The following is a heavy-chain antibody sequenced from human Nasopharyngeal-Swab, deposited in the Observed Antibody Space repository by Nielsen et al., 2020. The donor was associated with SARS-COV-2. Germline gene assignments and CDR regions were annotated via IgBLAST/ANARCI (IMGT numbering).Heavy chain of an antibody. CDR2: IYPGDSDT. V-gene: IGHV5-51*01. CDR1: GSRFTSYW. Sequence: GESLKISCKGSGSRFTSYWIGWVRQMPGKGLEWMGIIYPGDSDTRYSPSFEGQVTISADKSISTAYLQWSSLKASDTAMYYCARGYGDYGDYYYPMDVWGQGTTVTVSS. CDR3: ARGYGDYGDYYYPMDV. J-gene: IGHJ6*02. D-gene: IGHD4-17*01.